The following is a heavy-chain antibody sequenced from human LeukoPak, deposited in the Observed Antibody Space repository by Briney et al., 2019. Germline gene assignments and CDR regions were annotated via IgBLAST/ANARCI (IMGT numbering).Heavy chain of an antibody. V-gene: IGHV1-46*01. D-gene: IGHD2-2*01. CDR3: AREDIVVVPAAALGY. Sequence: ASVKVSCKASGYTFTGYYMHWVRQAPGQGLEWMGIINPSGGSTSYAQKFQGRVTMTRDTSTSTVYMELSSLRSEDTAVYYCAREDIVVVPAAALGYWGQGTLVTVSS. CDR1: GYTFTGYY. CDR2: INPSGGST. J-gene: IGHJ4*02.